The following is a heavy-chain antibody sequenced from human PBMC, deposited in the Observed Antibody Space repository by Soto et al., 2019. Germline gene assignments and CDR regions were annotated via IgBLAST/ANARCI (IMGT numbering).Heavy chain of an antibody. CDR1: EGTFSSYA. CDR2: IIPIFGTA. J-gene: IGHJ5*02. D-gene: IGHD3-22*01. CDR3: ARDEYYDSSGYRSNWFDP. Sequence: QVQLVQSGAEVKKPGSSVKVSCKASEGTFSSYAISWVRQAPGQGLEWMGGIIPIFGTANYAQKFQGRVTITADESTSTAYMELSSLRSEDTAVYYCARDEYYDSSGYRSNWFDPWGQGTLVTVSS. V-gene: IGHV1-69*12.